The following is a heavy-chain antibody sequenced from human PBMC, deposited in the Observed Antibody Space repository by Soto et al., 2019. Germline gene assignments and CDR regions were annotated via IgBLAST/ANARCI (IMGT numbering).Heavy chain of an antibody. J-gene: IGHJ5*02. V-gene: IGHV1-69*13. CDR2: IIPIFGTA. Sequence: ASVKVSCKASGGTFSSYAISWVRQAPGQGLEWMGGIIPIFGTANYAQKFQGRVTITADESTSTAYMELSSLRSEDTAVYYCARYPYYDILTGPIYHNWFDPWGQGTLVTVSS. CDR1: GGTFSSYA. D-gene: IGHD3-9*01. CDR3: ARYPYYDILTGPIYHNWFDP.